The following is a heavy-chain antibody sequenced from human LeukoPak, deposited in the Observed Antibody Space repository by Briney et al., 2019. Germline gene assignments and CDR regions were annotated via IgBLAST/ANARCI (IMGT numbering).Heavy chain of an antibody. CDR1: GGTFSSYA. Sequence: SVKVSCKACGGTFSSYAISWVRQAPGQGLEWMGGSIPIFGTANYAQKFQGRVTITTDESTSTAYMELSSLRSEDTAVYYCARSSWRSAWYYYMDVWGKGTTVTVSS. D-gene: IGHD3-3*01. J-gene: IGHJ6*03. CDR3: ARSSWRSAWYYYMDV. CDR2: SIPIFGTA. V-gene: IGHV1-69*05.